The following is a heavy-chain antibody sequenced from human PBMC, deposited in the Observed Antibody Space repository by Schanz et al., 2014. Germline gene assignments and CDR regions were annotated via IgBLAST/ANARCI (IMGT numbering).Heavy chain of an antibody. J-gene: IGHJ2*01. V-gene: IGHV3-23*01. D-gene: IGHD2-21*01. CDR3: AKGQGAVIKNWYFDL. CDR2: ISNGGGGYI. CDR1: GFTFRGYA. Sequence: EVQLLESGGDLVQPGGSLRLSCVVSGFTFRGYAMSWVRQAPGKGLQWVSTISNGGGGYISYADFVKGRFTISRDNSMNTLSLQMNGLSAHDTAIYYCAKGQGAVIKNWYFDLWGRGTLVTVSS.